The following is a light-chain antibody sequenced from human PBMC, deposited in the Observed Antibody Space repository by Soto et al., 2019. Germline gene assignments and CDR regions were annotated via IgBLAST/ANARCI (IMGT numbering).Light chain of an antibody. Sequence: DIQMTQSPSTLSGSVGDRVTITCRASQTISSWLAWYQQKPGKAPKLLIYKASTLKSGVPSRFSGSGSGTEFTLPISSLQPDEFATYDCQRDRSYAEAFGQGTKVELK. CDR2: KAS. CDR1: QTISSW. CDR3: QRDRSYAEA. V-gene: IGKV1-5*03. J-gene: IGKJ1*01.